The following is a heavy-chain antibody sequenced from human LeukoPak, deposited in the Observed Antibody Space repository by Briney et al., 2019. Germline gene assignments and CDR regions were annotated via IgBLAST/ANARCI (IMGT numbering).Heavy chain of an antibody. CDR2: ISCDGSTK. J-gene: IGHJ4*02. CDR3: ARDRKPEGPKAVSGSLDY. V-gene: IGHV3-30*04. D-gene: IGHD3-10*01. Sequence: GGSLRLSCAASGFTFSSYAMHWVRQAPGKGLEWVAVISCDGSTKYYADSVKGRFTISRDNSEKMVFLQMNSLRAEDTAMYYCARDRKPEGPKAVSGSLDYWGQGTLVTVSS. CDR1: GFTFSSYA.